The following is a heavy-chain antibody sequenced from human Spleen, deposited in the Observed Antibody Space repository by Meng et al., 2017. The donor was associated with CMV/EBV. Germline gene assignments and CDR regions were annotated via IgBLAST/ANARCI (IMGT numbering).Heavy chain of an antibody. J-gene: IGHJ6*02. V-gene: IGHV4-34*01. D-gene: IGHD2-2*01. CDR3: ARGLRRYCSSTSCYHYYTMDV. CDR2: INHSGST. CDR1: RGSFSGYY. Sequence: SETLSLTCAVYRGSFSGYYWSWIRQPPGKGLEWNGEINHSGSTNYNPSLKSRVTISVDTSKNQFSLKLSSVTAADTAVYFCARGLRRYCSSTSCYHYYTMDVWGQGTTVTVSS.